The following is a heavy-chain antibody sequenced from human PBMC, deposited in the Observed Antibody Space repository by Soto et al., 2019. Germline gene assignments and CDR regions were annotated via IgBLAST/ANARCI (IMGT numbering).Heavy chain of an antibody. CDR2: ISWNSGSI. CDR3: AKDTNGDYEPGLFDY. V-gene: IGHV3-9*01. J-gene: IGHJ4*02. CDR1: GFTFDDYA. Sequence: EVQLVESGGGLVQPGRSLRLSCAASGFTFDDYAMHWVRQAPGKGLEWVSGISWNSGSIGYADSVKGRFTISRDNAKNYLYLQMNSLRAEDTALYYCAKDTNGDYEPGLFDYWGQGTLVTVSS. D-gene: IGHD4-17*01.